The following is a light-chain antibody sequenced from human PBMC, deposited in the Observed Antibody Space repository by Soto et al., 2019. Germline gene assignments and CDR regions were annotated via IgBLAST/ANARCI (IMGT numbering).Light chain of an antibody. V-gene: IGKV2-30*02. Sequence: DVVMTQSPLSLPVTLGQPASISCRSSQSLVHSDGNTYLNWFHQRPGQSPRRLIYKVSNRDSGVPDRFCGSGSDTDFTLKISGVEAEDVGVYYCMQGTHWAPYTFGQGTKLEIK. CDR2: KVS. CDR3: MQGTHWAPYT. J-gene: IGKJ2*01. CDR1: QSLVHSDGNTY.